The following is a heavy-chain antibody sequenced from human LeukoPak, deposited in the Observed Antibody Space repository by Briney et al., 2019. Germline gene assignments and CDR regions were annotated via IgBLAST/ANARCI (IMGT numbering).Heavy chain of an antibody. CDR1: GGSFSGYY. J-gene: IGHJ5*02. V-gene: IGHV4-34*01. CDR2: INHSGST. Sequence: SETLSLTCAVYGGSFSGYYWSWIRQPPGKGLEWIGEINHSGSTNYNPSLKSRVTISVDTSKNQFSLNLSSVTAADTAVYSCARARVGVRGVIGWFDPWGQGTLVTVSS. D-gene: IGHD3-10*01. CDR3: ARARVGVRGVIGWFDP.